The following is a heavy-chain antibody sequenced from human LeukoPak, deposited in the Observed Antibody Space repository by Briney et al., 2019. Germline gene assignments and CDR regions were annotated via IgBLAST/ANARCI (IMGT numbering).Heavy chain of an antibody. CDR1: GGSISSYY. CDR2: IYYSGST. Sequence: PSETLSLTCTVSGGSISSYYLSWIRQPPGKGLEWIGHIYYSGSTNYNPSLKSRVTISVDTSKNQFSLKLSSVTAADTAVYYCARVPSYYYYMDVWGKGTTVTVSS. J-gene: IGHJ6*03. CDR3: ARVPSYYYYMDV. V-gene: IGHV4-59*01.